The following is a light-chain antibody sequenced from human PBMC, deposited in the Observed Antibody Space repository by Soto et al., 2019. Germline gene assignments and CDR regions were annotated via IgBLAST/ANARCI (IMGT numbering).Light chain of an antibody. CDR3: SSYTSSTTYV. CDR1: SSDVGGYNY. CDR2: EVS. Sequence: QSALTQPASVSGSPGQSITISCTGTSSDVGGYNYVSWYQQHPGKAPKLMISEVSNRPSGVSNRFSGSKSGNTASLTISGLQAEDEADYYCSSYTSSTTYVFGTGTKVIVL. V-gene: IGLV2-14*01. J-gene: IGLJ1*01.